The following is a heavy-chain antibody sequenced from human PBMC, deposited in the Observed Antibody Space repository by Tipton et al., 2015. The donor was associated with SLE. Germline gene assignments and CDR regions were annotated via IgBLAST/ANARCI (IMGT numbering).Heavy chain of an antibody. CDR3: ARDPTYGDCYMDV. D-gene: IGHD4-17*01. J-gene: IGHJ6*03. CDR2: ISSSGNTI. V-gene: IGHV3-11*04. Sequence: SLRLSCAASGFTINDYYMTWIRHAPGTGLEWVAYISSSGNTIYYADSVKGRFTISRDNAKNSLYLQMNSMRAEDTAVYYCARDPTYGDCYMDVWGKGTTVTVSS. CDR1: GFTINDYY.